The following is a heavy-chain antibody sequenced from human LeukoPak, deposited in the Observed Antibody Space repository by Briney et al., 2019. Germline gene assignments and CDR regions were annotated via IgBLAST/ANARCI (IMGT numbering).Heavy chain of an antibody. J-gene: IGHJ3*02. CDR2: SSSSSSTI. Sequence: GGSLRLSCAASGFTFSSYSMNWVRQAPGKGLEWVSYSSSSSSTIYYADSVKGRFTISRDNAKNSLYLQMNSLRAEDTAVYYCARVYRLGYSSSWYNAFDIWGQGTMVTVSS. CDR3: ARVYRLGYSSSWYNAFDI. V-gene: IGHV3-48*01. CDR1: GFTFSSYS. D-gene: IGHD6-13*01.